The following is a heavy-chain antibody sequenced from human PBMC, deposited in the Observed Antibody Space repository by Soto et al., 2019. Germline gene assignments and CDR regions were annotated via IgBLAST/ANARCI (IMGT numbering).Heavy chain of an antibody. Sequence: EVQLVESGGCLVQPGGSLRLTCVASGLPFSIYSMNWVRQAPGKGLEWSSYITSDTNTIKYADSVKGRFTISRDNAKNLVYRQINSLRDEDTPVYFCARSVEGHFDYWGQGTVVTVSS. CDR1: GLPFSIYS. CDR2: ITSDTNTI. J-gene: IGHJ4*02. D-gene: IGHD6-19*01. CDR3: ARSVEGHFDY. V-gene: IGHV3-48*02.